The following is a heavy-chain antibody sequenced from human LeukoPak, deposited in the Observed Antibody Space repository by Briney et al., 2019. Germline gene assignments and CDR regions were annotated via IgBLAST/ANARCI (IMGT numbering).Heavy chain of an antibody. Sequence: GGSLRLSCEPSGFSFSTYAIHWVRQAHGKGMEWVAVISFDGVNTFYADSVKGRFTISRDNAKNSLYLQMNSLRAEDTAVYYCAELGITMIGGVWGKGTTVTISS. V-gene: IGHV3-30*04. CDR3: AELGITMIGGV. CDR1: GFSFSTYA. J-gene: IGHJ6*04. D-gene: IGHD3-10*02. CDR2: ISFDGVNT.